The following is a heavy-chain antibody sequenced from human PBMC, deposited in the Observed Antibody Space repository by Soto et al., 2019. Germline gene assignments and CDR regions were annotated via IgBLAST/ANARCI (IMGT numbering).Heavy chain of an antibody. CDR2: INSDGSST. CDR3: ARDRGWFGEVPFDY. CDR1: GFTFSSYW. V-gene: IGHV3-74*01. Sequence: EVQLVESGGGLVQPGGSLRLSCAASGFTFSSYWMHWVRQAPGKGLVWVSRINSDGSSTSYADSVKGRFTISRDNAKNPLYLQMNRLRAEDTAVYYCARDRGWFGEVPFDYLGQGTLVTVSS. J-gene: IGHJ4*02. D-gene: IGHD3-10*01.